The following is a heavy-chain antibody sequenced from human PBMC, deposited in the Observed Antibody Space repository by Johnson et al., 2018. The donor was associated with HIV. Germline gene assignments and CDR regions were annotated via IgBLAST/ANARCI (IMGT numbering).Heavy chain of an antibody. CDR1: GFTFRDYG. V-gene: IGHV3-30*02. Sequence: QVQLVESGGGVVQPLGSLRLSCAASGFTFRDYGMHWVRQAPGKGLEWVAFIQYDGSNKYYADSVRGRFTISRDNSKNTLYLQMNSLRAEDTAVYYCAKSWRSGSLYDACHIWGQGTMVTVSS. J-gene: IGHJ3*02. CDR2: IQYDGSNK. D-gene: IGHD1-26*01. CDR3: AKSWRSGSLYDACHI.